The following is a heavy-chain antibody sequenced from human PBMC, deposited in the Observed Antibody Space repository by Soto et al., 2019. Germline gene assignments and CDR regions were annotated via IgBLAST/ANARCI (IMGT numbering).Heavy chain of an antibody. CDR1: GGTFSSYA. Sequence: QVQLVQSGAEVKKPGSSVKVSCKASGGTFSSYAISWVRQAPGQGLGGMGGIIPIFGTANYAQKFQGRVTITADESTSTAYMELSSLRSEDTAVYYCAREGGSGNYRYYAMDVWGQGTTVTVSS. J-gene: IGHJ6*02. V-gene: IGHV1-69*12. CDR3: AREGGSGNYRYYAMDV. D-gene: IGHD3-10*01. CDR2: IIPIFGTA.